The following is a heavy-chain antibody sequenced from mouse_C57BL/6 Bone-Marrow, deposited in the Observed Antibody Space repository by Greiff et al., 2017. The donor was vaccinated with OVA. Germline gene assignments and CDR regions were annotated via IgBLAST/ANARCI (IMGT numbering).Heavy chain of an antibody. CDR1: GFTFSNYW. CDR3: TVCYDSPWVAY. V-gene: IGHV6-3*01. D-gene: IGHD2-4*01. CDR2: IRLKSDNYAT. Sequence: EVKLVESGGGLVQPGGSMKLSCVASGFTFSNYWMNWVRQSPEKGLEWVAQIRLKSDNYATQYAESVKGRFTISRDDSKSSVYLQMNNLRAEDTGIYYCTVCYDSPWVAYWGQGTLVTVSA. J-gene: IGHJ3*01.